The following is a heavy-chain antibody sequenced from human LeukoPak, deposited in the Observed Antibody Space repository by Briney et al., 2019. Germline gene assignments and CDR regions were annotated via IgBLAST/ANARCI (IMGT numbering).Heavy chain of an antibody. Sequence: PGGSLRLSCAASGSTFSTYWMHWVRQAPGMGLVWVSRFNSDGRSTYYADSVKGRFTISRDNAKNTLYLQMNSLRAEDTAVYYCSRGRYYLDAWGQGTLVTVPS. CDR1: GSTFSTYW. J-gene: IGHJ4*02. CDR3: SRGRYYLDA. CDR2: FNSDGRST. V-gene: IGHV3-74*01.